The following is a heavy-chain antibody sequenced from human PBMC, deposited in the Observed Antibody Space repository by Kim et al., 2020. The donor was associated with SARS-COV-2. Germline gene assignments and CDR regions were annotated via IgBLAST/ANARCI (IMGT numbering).Heavy chain of an antibody. J-gene: IGHJ4*02. V-gene: IGHV3-48*03. D-gene: IGHD6-19*01. CDR1: GFTFGSYE. Sequence: GGSLRLSCAASGFTFGSYEMNWVRQAPGKGLDWVSYISSSGSTIYYADSVKGRFTISRDNAKNSLYLQMNSLRAEDTAVYYCAREPIAVAFDYWGQGTLVTVSS. CDR3: AREPIAVAFDY. CDR2: ISSSGSTI.